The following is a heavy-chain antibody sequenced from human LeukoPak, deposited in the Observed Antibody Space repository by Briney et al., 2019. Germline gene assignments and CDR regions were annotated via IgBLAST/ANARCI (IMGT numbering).Heavy chain of an antibody. CDR2: IIPIFGTA. CDR1: GGTFSSYA. Sequence: ASVKVSCKASGGTFSSYAISWVRQAPGQGLEWMGGIIPIFGTANYAQKFQGRVTITTDESTSTAYMELSSLRSEDTAVYYCAREGVKNYYDSSGLDYDAFDIWGQGTMVTVSS. CDR3: AREGVKNYYDSSGLDYDAFDI. D-gene: IGHD3-22*01. J-gene: IGHJ3*02. V-gene: IGHV1-69*05.